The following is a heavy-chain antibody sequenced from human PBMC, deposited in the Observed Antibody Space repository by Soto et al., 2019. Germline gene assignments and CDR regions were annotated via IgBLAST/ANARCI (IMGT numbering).Heavy chain of an antibody. Sequence: QITLKESGPTLVKPTQTLTLTCTFSGFSLSTSGVGVGWIRQPPGKALEWLALIYWDDDKRYSPSLKSRLTIPEDTPKTHVVLTMTNMDSVDTATCDCAHLATVYAIVDYWGQGTLVTVSS. CDR1: GFSLSTSGVG. J-gene: IGHJ4*02. V-gene: IGHV2-5*02. D-gene: IGHD2-8*01. CDR3: AHLATVYAIVDY. CDR2: IYWDDDK.